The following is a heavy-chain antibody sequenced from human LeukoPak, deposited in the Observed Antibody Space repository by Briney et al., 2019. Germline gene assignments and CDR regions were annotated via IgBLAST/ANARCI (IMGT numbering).Heavy chain of an antibody. J-gene: IGHJ4*02. Sequence: GGSLRLSCAASGFTFSSYGMHWVRQAPGKGLEWVAVISYDGSNKYYADSVKGRFTISRNNSKNTLYLQMNSLRAEDTAVYYCAKDLQGYFDYWGQGTLVTVSS. V-gene: IGHV3-30*18. CDR2: ISYDGSNK. CDR1: GFTFSSYG. CDR3: AKDLQGYFDY.